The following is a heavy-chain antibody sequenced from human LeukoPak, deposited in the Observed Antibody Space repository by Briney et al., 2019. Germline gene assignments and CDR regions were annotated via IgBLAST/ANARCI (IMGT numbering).Heavy chain of an antibody. CDR2: ISYDGSDK. V-gene: IGHV3-30-3*01. Sequence: GSLRLSCAASGFTFSSYAIHWVRQAPGKGLEWVAFISYDGSDKRYAESVKGRITISRDNSKKTLYLQMHSLGPEDTAVYYCARDLSERYSIDYWGQGTLVIVSS. CDR1: GFTFSSYA. CDR3: ARDLSERYSIDY. D-gene: IGHD1-14*01. J-gene: IGHJ4*02.